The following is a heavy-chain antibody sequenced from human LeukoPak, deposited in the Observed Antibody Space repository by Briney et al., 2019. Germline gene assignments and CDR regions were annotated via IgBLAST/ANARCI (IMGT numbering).Heavy chain of an antibody. J-gene: IGHJ4*02. Sequence: ASVKVSCKASGYTFASYYMHWVRQAPGQGLEWMGIINPGGGSTGYAQKFQGRVTMTRDTSTSTVYMQLSSLRSEDTAVYYCARGGTTVQSPSWDYWGQGTLVTVSS. CDR1: GYTFASYY. V-gene: IGHV1-46*01. CDR3: ARGGTTVQSPSWDY. D-gene: IGHD4-17*01. CDR2: INPGGGST.